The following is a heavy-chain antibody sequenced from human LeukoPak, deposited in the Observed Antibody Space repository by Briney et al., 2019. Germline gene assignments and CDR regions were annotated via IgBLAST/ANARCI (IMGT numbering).Heavy chain of an antibody. CDR1: GGSIRGYY. Sequence: PSDTLSLTCTLSGGSIRGYYWSWVRQPPGKGLEWIAYIYYSGSTNYNPSLKSRVTISLDTSKNQFSLKLSSVTAADTAVYYCAVGATHYYMDGWGKGTTVTVSS. V-gene: IGHV4-59*08. J-gene: IGHJ6*03. CDR3: AVGATHYYMDG. D-gene: IGHD3-16*01. CDR2: IYYSGST.